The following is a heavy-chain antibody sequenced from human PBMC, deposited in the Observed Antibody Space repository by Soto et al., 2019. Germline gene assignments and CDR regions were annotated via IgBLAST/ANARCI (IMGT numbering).Heavy chain of an antibody. D-gene: IGHD6-13*01. Sequence: PGGSLRLSCAASGFTFSSYWMSWVRQAPGKGLEWVANIKQDGSEKYYVDSVKGRFTISRDNAKNSLYLQMNSLRAEDTAVYYCARDQGFSVAAAGTRELNYYYYGMDVWGQGTTVTVSS. J-gene: IGHJ6*02. V-gene: IGHV3-7*03. CDR3: ARDQGFSVAAAGTRELNYYYYGMDV. CDR1: GFTFSSYW. CDR2: IKQDGSEK.